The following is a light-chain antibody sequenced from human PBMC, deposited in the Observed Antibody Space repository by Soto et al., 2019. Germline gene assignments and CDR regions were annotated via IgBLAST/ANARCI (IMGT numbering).Light chain of an antibody. V-gene: IGLV2-8*01. CDR2: EVV. CDR3: KSYAGSNTYV. J-gene: IGLJ1*01. Sequence: QSVLTQPPSASGSPGQSGTISCTGTKSDIGVYDFVSWYQHHPGKAPRLNIYEVVQRPSGVPDRFSGSKSGNAASLTVSGLQAADEADYFCKSYAGSNTYVFGSGTKVTVL. CDR1: KSDIGVYDF.